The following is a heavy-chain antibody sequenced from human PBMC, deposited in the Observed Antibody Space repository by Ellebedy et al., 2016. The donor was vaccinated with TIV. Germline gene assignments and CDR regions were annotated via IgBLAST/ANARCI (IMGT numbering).Heavy chain of an antibody. V-gene: IGHV3-7*01. CDR2: IKHDGSEK. CDR3: ARDDFVGYYYMDV. D-gene: IGHD1-26*01. Sequence: GGSLRLXXSASGFTFSDYWMRWVRQAPGKGLEWVANIKHDGSEKYYVDSVKGRFTISRDNAKNSVYLQMNSLRVDDTAVYYCARDDFVGYYYMDVWGKGATVTVSS. CDR1: GFTFSDYW. J-gene: IGHJ6*03.